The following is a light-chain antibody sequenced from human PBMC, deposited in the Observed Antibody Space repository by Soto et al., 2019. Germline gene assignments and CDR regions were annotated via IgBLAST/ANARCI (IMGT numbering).Light chain of an antibody. CDR1: SSDIGTYNL. J-gene: IGLJ3*02. V-gene: IGLV2-23*01. CDR2: EGI. CDR3: QSYDSTNVV. Sequence: QSVLTQPASVSGSPGQSITISCTGTSSDIGTYNLVSWYQHYPGKAPKLMIYEGIKRPSGVSNRFSGSKSGNTAFLTISGLQAEDEADYYCQSYDSTNVVFGGGTKLTVL.